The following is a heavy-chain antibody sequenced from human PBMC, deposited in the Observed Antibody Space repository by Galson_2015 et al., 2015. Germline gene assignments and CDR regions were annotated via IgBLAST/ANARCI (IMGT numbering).Heavy chain of an antibody. CDR2: ISGSGGGT. CDR3: ANSGSGSGLYYYYMDV. Sequence: SLRLSCAASGFTFSSYAMSWLRQAPGKGLEWVSAISGSGGGTYYADSVKGRFTISRDNSKNTLYLQMGSLRAEDTAVYYCANSGSGSGLYYYYMDVWGKGTTVTVSS. D-gene: IGHD3-10*01. J-gene: IGHJ6*03. CDR1: GFTFSSYA. V-gene: IGHV3-23*01.